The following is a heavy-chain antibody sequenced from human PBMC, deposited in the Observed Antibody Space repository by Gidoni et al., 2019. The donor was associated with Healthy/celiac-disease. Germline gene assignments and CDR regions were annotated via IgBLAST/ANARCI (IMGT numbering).Heavy chain of an antibody. V-gene: IGHV3-21*01. CDR2: MSSSSGYT. CDR3: ARGTPEFVVVPVPLFDY. D-gene: IGHD2-2*01. CDR1: GFTFRSYS. Sequence: EVQLVESGGGLVKPGGSLRLSCAASGFTFRSYSMNWVRQAPGKGLEWVSSMSSSSGYTYYADSVKGRFTISRDNAKNSLYLQMNSLRAEDTAMYYCARGTPEFVVVPVPLFDYWGQGTLVTVSS. J-gene: IGHJ4*02.